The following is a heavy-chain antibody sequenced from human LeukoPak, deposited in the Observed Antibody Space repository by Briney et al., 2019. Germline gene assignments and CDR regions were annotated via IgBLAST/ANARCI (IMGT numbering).Heavy chain of an antibody. J-gene: IGHJ4*02. CDR1: GFNFDDYG. CDR2: INWNGGST. Sequence: GGSLRLSCAASGFNFDDYGMSWVRPAPGQGLEWVAGINWNGGSTGYADSVKGRFTISRDNAKNSLYLQIRSLRAEDTALYYCARCFLADLSMVWVDYWGQGTLVTVSS. V-gene: IGHV3-20*04. CDR3: ARCFLADLSMVWVDY. D-gene: IGHD3-10*01.